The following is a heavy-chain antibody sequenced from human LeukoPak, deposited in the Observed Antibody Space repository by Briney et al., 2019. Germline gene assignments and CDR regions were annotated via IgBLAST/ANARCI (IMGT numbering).Heavy chain of an antibody. V-gene: IGHV3-23*01. CDR3: AKGDGIAARPPFDY. D-gene: IGHD6-6*01. Sequence: GGSLRLSCAASGFTFSSYAMSWVRQAPGKGLEWVSAISGGGGSTYYADSVKGRFTISRDNSKNTLYLQMSSLRAEDTAVYYCAKGDGIAARPPFDYWGQGTLVTVSS. J-gene: IGHJ4*02. CDR2: ISGGGGST. CDR1: GFTFSSYA.